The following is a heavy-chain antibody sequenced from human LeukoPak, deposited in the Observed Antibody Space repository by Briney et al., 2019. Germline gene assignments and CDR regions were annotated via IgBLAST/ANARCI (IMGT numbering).Heavy chain of an antibody. CDR3: ARAELLRYRFDY. V-gene: IGHV1-69*01. D-gene: IGHD1-26*01. J-gene: IGHJ4*02. CDR2: IIPIFGTA. Sequence: SVKVSCKASGGTFSSYAISWVRQAPGQGLEWMGGIIPIFGTANYAQKFQGRVTITADESTSTAYMELSSLRSEDTAVYYCARAELLRYRFDYWGRGTLVTVSS. CDR1: GGTFSSYA.